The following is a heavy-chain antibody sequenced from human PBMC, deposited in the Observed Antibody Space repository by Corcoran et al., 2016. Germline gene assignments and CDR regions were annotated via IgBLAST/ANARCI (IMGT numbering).Heavy chain of an antibody. CDR3: TTGIQSAILDY. J-gene: IGHJ4*02. CDR2: IKSKTVGGTT. CDR1: GFTFSNAW. Sequence: EVQLVESGGGLVKPGGSLRLSCAASGFTFSNAWMSWVRQAPGKGLEWVGRIKSKTVGGTTDYAAPVKGRFTISRDDSKNTLYLQMNSLKTEDTAVYYCTTGIQSAILDYWGQGTLVTVSS. D-gene: IGHD2-2*01. V-gene: IGHV3-15*01.